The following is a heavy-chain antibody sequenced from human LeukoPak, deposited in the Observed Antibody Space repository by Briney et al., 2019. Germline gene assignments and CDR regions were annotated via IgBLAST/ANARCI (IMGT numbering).Heavy chain of an antibody. CDR2: MNTNSGNT. CDR3: ATDHFGSGEGGYYFDY. Sequence: ASVKVSCKGSGYRFTSYDINWVRQATGQGLEWKGWMNTNSGNTGYAQKFQGRVSMTRNRAISKAYMELRRMRSDDTAVYYCATDHFGSGEGGYYFDYWGQGTLVTVSS. V-gene: IGHV1-8*01. CDR1: GYRFTSYD. D-gene: IGHD3-10*01. J-gene: IGHJ4*02.